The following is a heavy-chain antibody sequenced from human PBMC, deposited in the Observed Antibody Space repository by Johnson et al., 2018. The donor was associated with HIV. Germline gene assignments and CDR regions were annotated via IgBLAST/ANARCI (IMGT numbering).Heavy chain of an antibody. CDR2: VKSKTDGGTT. V-gene: IGHV3-15*01. J-gene: IGHJ3*01. CDR3: TTDPWWNGYHAFDV. Sequence: VQLVESGGGLIQPGGSPRLSCAASGFTFSNAWMNWVRQAPGKGLEWVGRVKSKTDGGTTDYAAPVKGRFTISRDDSKNTLYLQMNSLKTEDTAMYYCTTDPWWNGYHAFDVWGQGTMVTVSS. D-gene: IGHD1-1*01. CDR1: GFTFSNAW.